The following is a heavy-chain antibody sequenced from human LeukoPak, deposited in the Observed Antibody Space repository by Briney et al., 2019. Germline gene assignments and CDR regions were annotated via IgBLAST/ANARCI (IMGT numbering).Heavy chain of an antibody. CDR2: VTGGGSS. V-gene: IGHV3-74*01. D-gene: IGHD3-22*01. CDR3: VRVSSGYAS. J-gene: IGHJ5*02. Sequence: GGSLRLSCAASGFIFSNYWMHWVRQHPGKEPVWVARVTGGGSSIYADSVKGRFTISRDNAKNRVSLQMNSLRVEDTGVYYCVRVSSGYASWGQGTLVTASS. CDR1: GFIFSNYW.